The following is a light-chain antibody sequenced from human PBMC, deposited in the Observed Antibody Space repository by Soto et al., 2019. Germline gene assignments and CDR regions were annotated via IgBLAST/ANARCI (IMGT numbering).Light chain of an antibody. CDR3: HSYDKWPPGA. Sequence: EIAVTQFPATLSESPGERVTLSCRASQSVSTNLAWYQQRPGEAPRLLIFDASARAVDIPGRFSGSGSGTEFTLTISSLQPEDFAVYFCHSYDKWPPGAFGQGTKVDSK. CDR2: DAS. CDR1: QSVSTN. J-gene: IGKJ1*01. V-gene: IGKV3D-15*01.